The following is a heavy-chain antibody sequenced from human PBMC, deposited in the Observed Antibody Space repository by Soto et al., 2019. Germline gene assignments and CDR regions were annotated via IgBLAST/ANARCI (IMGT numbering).Heavy chain of an antibody. CDR2: ISAYNGNT. CDR3: ARDLGYCSGGSCYSFSPSKYYYYGMDV. V-gene: IGHV1-18*01. Sequence: ASVKVSCKASGYTFTSYGISWVRQAPGQGLEWMGWISAYNGNTNYAQKLQGRVTMTTDTSTSTAYMELRSLRSDDTAVYYCARDLGYCSGGSCYSFSPSKYYYYGMDVWGQGTTVTVSS. J-gene: IGHJ6*02. D-gene: IGHD2-15*01. CDR1: GYTFTSYG.